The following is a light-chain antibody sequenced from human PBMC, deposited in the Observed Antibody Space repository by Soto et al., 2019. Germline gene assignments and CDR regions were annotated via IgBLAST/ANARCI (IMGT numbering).Light chain of an antibody. CDR1: ESVVSSY. CDR3: QQYSNWPPIT. CDR2: DTS. V-gene: IGKV3-15*01. Sequence: KQSPGTLSLTPGERDTLYCRATESVVSSYLAWYQQKPGQAPRLLIYDTSTRATGIPARFSGSGSGTEFTLTISSLQSEDFAVYYCQQYSNWPPITFAQGTRLEI. J-gene: IGKJ5*01.